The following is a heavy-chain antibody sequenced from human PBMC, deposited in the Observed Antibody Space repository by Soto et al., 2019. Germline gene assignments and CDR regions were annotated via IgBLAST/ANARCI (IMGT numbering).Heavy chain of an antibody. CDR3: ASTYCSGGSCYRYGMDV. V-gene: IGHV1-69*01. CDR1: GGTFSSYA. Sequence: QVQLVQSGAEVKKPGSSVKVSYKASGGTFSSYAISWVRQAPGQGLEWMGGIIPIFGTANYAQKFQGRVTITADESTSTAYMELSSLRSEDTAVYYCASTYCSGGSCYRYGMDVWGQGTTVTVSS. J-gene: IGHJ6*02. D-gene: IGHD2-15*01. CDR2: IIPIFGTA.